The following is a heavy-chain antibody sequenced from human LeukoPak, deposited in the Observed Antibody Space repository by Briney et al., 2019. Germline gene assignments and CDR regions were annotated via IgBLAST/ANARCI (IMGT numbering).Heavy chain of an antibody. Sequence: GGSLRLSCAASGFTFSSYSMNWVRQAPGKGLEWVSSISSSSSYIYYADSVKGRFTISRDNAKNSLYLQMNSLRAEDTAVYYCAREAGGYSSSGWFDPWGQGTLVTVSS. CDR1: GFTFSSYS. CDR2: ISSSSSYI. V-gene: IGHV3-21*01. CDR3: AREAGGYSSSGWFDP. D-gene: IGHD6-13*01. J-gene: IGHJ5*02.